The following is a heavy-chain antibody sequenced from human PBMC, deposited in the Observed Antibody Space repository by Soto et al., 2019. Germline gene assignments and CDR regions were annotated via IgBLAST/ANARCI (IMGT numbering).Heavy chain of an antibody. V-gene: IGHV4-59*08. D-gene: IGHD3-22*01. CDR2: IFHTGTT. CDR1: GGSMSSYY. CDR3: TTEAYDNSGSLAFDI. Sequence: SETLSLTCTVSGGSMSSYYWSWIRQPPGKGLEWIGYIFHTGTTSYNPSLKSRVTLSVDTSQSQFSLKLNSVTAADTAVYYCTTEAYDNSGSLAFDIWGPGTLVTVSS. J-gene: IGHJ3*02.